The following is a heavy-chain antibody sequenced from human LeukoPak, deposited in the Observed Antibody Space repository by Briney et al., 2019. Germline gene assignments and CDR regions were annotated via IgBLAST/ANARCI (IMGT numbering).Heavy chain of an antibody. Sequence: GGSLRLSCAASGFTFSDYYMSWIRQAPGKGLEWVSYISNRDRTTYYADSVKGRFTISRDNAKNSLYLQMSSLRPEDTAVYYCARRGSGYYAWAFDYWGQGTLVTVSS. V-gene: IGHV3-11*04. CDR2: ISNRDRTT. D-gene: IGHD3-3*01. CDR3: ARRGSGYYAWAFDY. CDR1: GFTFSDYY. J-gene: IGHJ4*02.